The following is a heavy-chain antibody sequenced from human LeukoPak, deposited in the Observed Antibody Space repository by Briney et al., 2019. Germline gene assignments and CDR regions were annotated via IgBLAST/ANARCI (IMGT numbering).Heavy chain of an antibody. V-gene: IGHV1-18*01. J-gene: IGHJ4*02. CDR2: ISAYNGNT. Sequence: ASVKVSCKASVYTFTSYGISWVRQAPGQGLEWMGWISAYNGNTNFAQKLQGRVTMTTDTSTSTAYMDLRSLRSDETAVYYCARDQAATNTQVRFCLDWGQGTLVTVSS. D-gene: IGHD3-9*01. CDR3: ARDQAATNTQVRFCLD. CDR1: VYTFTSYG.